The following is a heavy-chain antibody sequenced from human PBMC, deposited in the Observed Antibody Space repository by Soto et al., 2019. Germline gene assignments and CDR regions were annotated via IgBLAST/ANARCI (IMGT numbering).Heavy chain of an antibody. V-gene: IGHV4-59*08. CDR2: IYYSGST. CDR1: GGSISSYY. CDR3: ARFLTPIWFGEPKLGRGWFDP. J-gene: IGHJ5*02. Sequence: QVQLQESGPGLVKPSETLSLTCTVSGGSISSYYWSWIRQPPGKGLEWIGYIYYSGSTNYNPSLKSGVTISVDTSKNQFSLKLSSVTAADTAVYYCARFLTPIWFGEPKLGRGWFDPWGQGTLVTVSS. D-gene: IGHD3-10*01.